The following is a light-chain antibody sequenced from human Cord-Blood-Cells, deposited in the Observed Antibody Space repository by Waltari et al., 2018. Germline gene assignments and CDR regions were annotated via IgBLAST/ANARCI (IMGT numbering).Light chain of an antibody. CDR3: QQRSNWPIT. CDR1: QSVSSY. V-gene: IGKV3-11*01. Sequence: EIVLTQSPATLSLSPGERATLSCRASQSVSSYLAWYQQQPGQAPRLLIDDASNRATGIPARFSGSGSGTDFTLTISSLEPEDFAVYYCQQRSNWPITFGQGTRLEIK. J-gene: IGKJ5*01. CDR2: DAS.